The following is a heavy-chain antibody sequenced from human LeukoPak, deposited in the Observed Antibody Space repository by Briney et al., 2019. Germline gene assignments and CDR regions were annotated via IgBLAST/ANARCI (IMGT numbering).Heavy chain of an antibody. V-gene: IGHV5-51*01. J-gene: IGHJ3*02. D-gene: IGHD4-17*01. Sequence: GESLKISCKGSGYSFTSYWIGWVRQMPGKGLEWMGIIYPGDSDTRYSPSFQGQVTISADKSISTAYLQWSSLKASDTAMYYCARPGWGDYGNMDAFDIWGQGTMVTVSS. CDR2: IYPGDSDT. CDR3: ARPGWGDYGNMDAFDI. CDR1: GYSFTSYW.